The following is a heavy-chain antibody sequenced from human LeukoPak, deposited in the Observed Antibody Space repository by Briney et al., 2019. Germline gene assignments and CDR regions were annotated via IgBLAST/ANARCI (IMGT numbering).Heavy chain of an antibody. CDR2: ISAYNGNT. CDR1: GYTFTSYG. Sequence: ASVKVSCKASGYTFTSYGISWVRQAPGQGLEWMGWISAYNGNTNYAQKFQGRVTMTRDTSISTAYMELSRLRSDDTAVYYCAREARGLDYWGQGTLVTVSS. V-gene: IGHV1-18*01. D-gene: IGHD3-10*01. J-gene: IGHJ4*02. CDR3: AREARGLDY.